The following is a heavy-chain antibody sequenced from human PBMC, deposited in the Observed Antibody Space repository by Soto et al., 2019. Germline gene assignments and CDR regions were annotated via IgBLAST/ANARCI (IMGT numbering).Heavy chain of an antibody. Sequence: GGSLRLSCAAFGFTVSDNYMSWVRQAPEKRQEWVSVIYSSGSTYYPDSVKGRFTISRDNSKNTLYLQMNSLRAEDTAVYYCARDLWGLRGWFDPWGQGTLVTVSS. J-gene: IGHJ5*02. CDR2: IYSSGST. D-gene: IGHD1-26*01. CDR1: GFTVSDNY. CDR3: ARDLWGLRGWFDP. V-gene: IGHV3-66*01.